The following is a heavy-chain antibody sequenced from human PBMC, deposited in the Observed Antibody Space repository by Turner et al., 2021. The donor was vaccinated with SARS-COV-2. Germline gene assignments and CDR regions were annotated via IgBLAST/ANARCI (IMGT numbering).Heavy chain of an antibody. V-gene: IGHV3-30-3*01. Sequence: QVQLVESGGGMVQPGRSLRLSCAASGFTFSSYAMHWVRQAPGKGLEWVAVISYDGSNKYYADSVKGRFTISRDNSKNTLYLQMNSLRAEDMAVYYCARDREDCSSTSCYEANWGQGTLVTVSS. J-gene: IGHJ4*02. CDR1: GFTFSSYA. D-gene: IGHD2-2*01. CDR3: ARDREDCSSTSCYEAN. CDR2: ISYDGSNK.